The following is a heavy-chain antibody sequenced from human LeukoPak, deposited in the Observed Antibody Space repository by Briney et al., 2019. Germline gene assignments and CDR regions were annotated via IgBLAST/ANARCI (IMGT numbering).Heavy chain of an antibody. Sequence: SETLSLTCAVSGGSISSSNWWSWVRQPPGKGLEWIGEIYHSGSTNYNPSLKSRVTISVDKSKNQFSLKLSSVTAADTAVYYCATSYGDYAAPDYWGQGTLVTVSS. J-gene: IGHJ4*02. CDR1: GGSISSSNW. D-gene: IGHD4-17*01. CDR3: ATSYGDYAAPDY. CDR2: IYHSGST. V-gene: IGHV4-4*02.